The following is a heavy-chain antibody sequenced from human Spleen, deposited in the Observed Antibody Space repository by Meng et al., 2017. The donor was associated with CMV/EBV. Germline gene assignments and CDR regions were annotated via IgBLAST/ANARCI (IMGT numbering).Heavy chain of an antibody. V-gene: IGHV3-64*02. D-gene: IGHD3-3*01. J-gene: IGHJ6*02. CDR2: ISSYGSTT. Sequence: GESLKISCAASGFSFSNYAMHWVRQAPGKGLDYVSAISSYGSTTYYVDSVKGRFTISRDNSKNTLYLQMGSLRAEDMAVYYCARGASATQYDFWSGYYSGSSGYYYDYSMDVWGQGTTVTVSS. CDR3: ARGASATQYDFWSGYYSGSSGYYYDYSMDV. CDR1: GFSFSNYA.